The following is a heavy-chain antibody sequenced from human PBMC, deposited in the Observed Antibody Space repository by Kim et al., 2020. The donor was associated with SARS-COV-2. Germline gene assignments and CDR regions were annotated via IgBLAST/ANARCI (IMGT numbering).Heavy chain of an antibody. CDR1: GFTFTTYT. V-gene: IGHV3-21*01. Sequence: GGSLRLSCAASGFTFTTYTMNWVRQAPGKGLEWVSSISTSSSYIYYADSVKGRFIISRDNAENSLYLQMNSLRAEDTAVYYCARDYSPPITMTNDALDIWGQGTLVTVSS. J-gene: IGHJ3*02. D-gene: IGHD3-22*01. CDR3: ARDYSPPITMTNDALDI. CDR2: ISTSSSYI.